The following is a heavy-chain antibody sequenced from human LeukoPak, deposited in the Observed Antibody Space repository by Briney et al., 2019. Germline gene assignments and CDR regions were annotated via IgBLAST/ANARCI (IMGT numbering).Heavy chain of an antibody. D-gene: IGHD3-22*01. Sequence: SETLSLTCTVSGGSPSRGGYYWSWIRQHPGKGLEWIGYIYYSGSTYYNPSLKSRVTISVDTSKNQFSLKLSSVTAADTAVYYCARGDYYDSSGYGHLPYFDYWGQGTLVTVSS. CDR1: GGSPSRGGYY. CDR2: IYYSGST. J-gene: IGHJ4*02. V-gene: IGHV4-31*03. CDR3: ARGDYYDSSGYGHLPYFDY.